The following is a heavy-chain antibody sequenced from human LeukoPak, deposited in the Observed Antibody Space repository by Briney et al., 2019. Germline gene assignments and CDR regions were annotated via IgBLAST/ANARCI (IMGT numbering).Heavy chain of an antibody. CDR2: ISGSGGST. D-gene: IGHD6-19*01. CDR3: XXVMXVAARRGNIDY. J-gene: IGHJ4*02. CDR1: GFTFSSHA. V-gene: IGHV3-23*01. Sequence: AGGSLRLSCAASGFTFSSHAMNWVRQAPGKGLEWVSAISGSGGSTYYADSVKGRFTISRDNSKNTLYVQMNSLRAEGTAIYYCXXVMXVAARRGNIDYWGQGTLVTVSS.